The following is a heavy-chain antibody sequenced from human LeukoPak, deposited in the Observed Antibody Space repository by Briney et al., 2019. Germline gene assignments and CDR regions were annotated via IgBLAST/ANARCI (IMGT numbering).Heavy chain of an antibody. CDR3: ARGQYDFWSGYLLY. CDR2: IWYDGSNK. V-gene: IGHV3-33*08. J-gene: IGHJ4*02. CDR1: KFTFSSYW. D-gene: IGHD3-3*01. Sequence: GGSLRLSCAASKFTFSSYWMSWVRQAPGKGLEWVAVIWYDGSNKYYADSVKGRFTISRDNSKNTLYLQMNSLRAEDTAVYYCARGQYDFWSGYLLYWGQGTLVTVSS.